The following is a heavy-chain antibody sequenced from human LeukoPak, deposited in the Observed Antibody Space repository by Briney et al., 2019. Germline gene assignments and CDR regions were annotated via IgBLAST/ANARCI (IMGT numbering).Heavy chain of an antibody. CDR1: GFTFSSYG. D-gene: IGHD3-16*01. CDR3: ARDVGGGFFDY. J-gene: IGHJ4*02. Sequence: GGSLRLSCAASGFTFSSYGMHWVRQAPGKGLGWVANIKPDANEEYYLDSVKGRFTISRDNAKNSLYLQMNSLRAEDTAVYYCARDVGGGFFDYWGQGTLVTVSS. CDR2: IKPDANEE. V-gene: IGHV3-7*01.